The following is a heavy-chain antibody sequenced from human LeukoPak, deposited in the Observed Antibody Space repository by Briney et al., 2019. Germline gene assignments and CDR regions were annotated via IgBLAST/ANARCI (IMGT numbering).Heavy chain of an antibody. J-gene: IGHJ4*02. CDR3: AKAPVFTAAIEGVDN. Sequence: GGSLRLSCSASGFTISLYAMHWARQAPGKGLEYVSGISSKGVSTYYADSVKGRFTISRDNSKDTMFLQMSSLRPEDTAVYYCAKAPVFTAAIEGVDNWGQGTLVTVSS. D-gene: IGHD2-2*01. V-gene: IGHV3-64D*09. CDR1: GFTISLYA. CDR2: ISSKGVST.